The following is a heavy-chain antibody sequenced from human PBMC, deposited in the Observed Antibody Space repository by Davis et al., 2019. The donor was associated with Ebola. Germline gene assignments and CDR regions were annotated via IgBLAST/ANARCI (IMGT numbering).Heavy chain of an antibody. CDR2: IYYSGST. J-gene: IGHJ4*02. Sequence: PSETLSLTCTVSGGSISSYYWSWIRQPPGKGLEWIGYIYYSGSTNYNPSLKSRVTISVDTSKNQFSLKLSSVTAADTAVYYCARDFSYKGYFDYWGQGTLVTVSS. V-gene: IGHV4-59*01. CDR3: ARDFSYKGYFDY. CDR1: GGSISSYY. D-gene: IGHD5-24*01.